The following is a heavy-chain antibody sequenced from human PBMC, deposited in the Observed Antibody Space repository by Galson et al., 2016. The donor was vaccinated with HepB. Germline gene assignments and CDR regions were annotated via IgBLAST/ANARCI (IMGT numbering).Heavy chain of an antibody. D-gene: IGHD5-18*01. CDR1: GFTFSDYY. J-gene: IGHJ2*01. Sequence: SLRLSCAASGFTFSDYYMNWLRQAPGKGLEWLSYTSSNSIYTKYADSVKGRFTISRDNAKKSLYLQMNSLRAEDTAVYYCARGLSTYGYQYGWYFDFWGRGTLVTVSS. V-gene: IGHV3-11*06. CDR3: ARGLSTYGYQYGWYFDF. CDR2: TSSNSIYT.